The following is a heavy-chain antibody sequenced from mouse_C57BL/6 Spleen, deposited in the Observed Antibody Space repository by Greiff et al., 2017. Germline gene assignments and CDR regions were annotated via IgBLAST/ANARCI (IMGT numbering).Heavy chain of an antibody. CDR2: IYPRSGNT. V-gene: IGHV1-81*01. Sequence: QVQLKQSGAELARPGASVKLSCKASGYTFTSYGISWVKQRTGQGLEWIGEIYPRSGNTYYNEKFKGKATLTADKSSSTAYMELRSLTSEDSAVYFCARSPGSSYFFDYWGQGTTLTVSS. CDR3: ARSPGSSYFFDY. D-gene: IGHD1-1*01. CDR1: GYTFTSYG. J-gene: IGHJ2*01.